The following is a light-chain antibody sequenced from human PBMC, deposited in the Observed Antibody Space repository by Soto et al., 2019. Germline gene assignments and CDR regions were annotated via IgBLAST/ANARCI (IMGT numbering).Light chain of an antibody. J-gene: IGLJ1*01. CDR3: SSYTISSTYV. CDR2: EVS. Sequence: QSVLTQPPSVSGSPGQSVTISCTGTSSDVGSYNRFSWYQQPPGTAPKLMIYEVSNRPSGVPDRFSGSKSGNTASLTISGLQAEDEADYYCSSYTISSTYVFGTGTKVT. V-gene: IGLV2-18*02. CDR1: SSDVGSYNR.